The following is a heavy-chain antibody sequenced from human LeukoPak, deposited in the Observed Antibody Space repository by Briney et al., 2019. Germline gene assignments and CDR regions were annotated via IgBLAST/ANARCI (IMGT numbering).Heavy chain of an antibody. CDR1: GYSIRSGYS. CDR2: ISHSGST. D-gene: IGHD5-12*01. CDR3: ASAFSAYDPFDS. Sequence: SEILSLTCIVSGYSIRSGYSWVWIRQPPGKGLEWMGTISHSGSTNYNPSLKSRVTMSVDTSKNQFSLKLNSVTATDTAVYYCASAFSAYDPFDSWGQGTLVTVSS. V-gene: IGHV4-38-2*02. J-gene: IGHJ4*02.